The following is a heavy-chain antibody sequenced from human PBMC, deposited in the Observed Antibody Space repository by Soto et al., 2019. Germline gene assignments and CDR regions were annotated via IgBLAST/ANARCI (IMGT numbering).Heavy chain of an antibody. D-gene: IGHD1-20*01. J-gene: IGHJ6*02. Sequence: SVKVSCKASGGTFSSYAISWVRQAPGQGLEWMGGIIPIFGTANYAQKFQGRVTITADESTSTAYMELSSLRSEDTAVYYCASDHNWNVGMDYYYGRDVWGQGTTVTVSS. CDR1: GGTFSSYA. CDR2: IIPIFGTA. V-gene: IGHV1-69*13. CDR3: ASDHNWNVGMDYYYGRDV.